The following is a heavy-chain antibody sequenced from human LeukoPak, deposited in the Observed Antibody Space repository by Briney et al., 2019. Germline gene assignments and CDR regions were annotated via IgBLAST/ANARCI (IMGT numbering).Heavy chain of an antibody. V-gene: IGHV3-23*01. CDR3: AKDILSRRDSSGYPLDY. D-gene: IGHD3-22*01. CDR1: GFTFSSYA. Sequence: GGSLRLSCAVSGFTFSSYAMSWVRQAPGKGLEWVSAISGRGGSTYYADSVKGRFTISRDNSKNTLYLQMNSLRAEDTAVYYCAKDILSRRDSSGYPLDYWGQGTLVTVSS. J-gene: IGHJ4*02. CDR2: ISGRGGST.